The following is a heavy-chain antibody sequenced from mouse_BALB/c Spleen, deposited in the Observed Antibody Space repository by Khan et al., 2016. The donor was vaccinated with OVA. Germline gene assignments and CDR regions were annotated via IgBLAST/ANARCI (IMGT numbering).Heavy chain of an antibody. V-gene: IGHV1S29*02. J-gene: IGHJ3*01. CDR3: ARSGYGSFGY. D-gene: IGHD1-2*01. CDR1: GYTFTDYN. CDR2: IFPNTGGT. Sequence: EVQLQESGPELVRPGASVKISCKASGYTFTDYNMDWVRQSQGESLEWIGYIFPNTGGTGYNQKFKTKATLTVDSSSSTAYMELRSLTSEDSAVYYWARSGYGSFGYWGQGTLVTVSA.